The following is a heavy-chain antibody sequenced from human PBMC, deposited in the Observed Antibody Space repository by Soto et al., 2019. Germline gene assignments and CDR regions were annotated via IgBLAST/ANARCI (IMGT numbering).Heavy chain of an antibody. Sequence: GGSLRLSCAASGFTFSSYDMHWVRQATGKGLEWVSAIGTAGDTYYPGSVKGRFTISRENAKNSLYLQMNSLRAGDTAVYYCARAGPDWYFDLWGRGTLVTVSS. V-gene: IGHV3-13*01. J-gene: IGHJ2*01. CDR2: IGTAGDT. CDR1: GFTFSSYD. CDR3: ARAGPDWYFDL.